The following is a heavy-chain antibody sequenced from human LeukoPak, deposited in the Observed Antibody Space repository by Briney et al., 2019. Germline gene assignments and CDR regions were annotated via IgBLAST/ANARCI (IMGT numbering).Heavy chain of an antibody. J-gene: IGHJ3*02. D-gene: IGHD3-10*01. V-gene: IGHV3-15*01. CDR3: TGSRFGELLNAFDI. CDR2: IKSKTDGGTT. Sequence: GGSLRLSCAASGFTFSNAWMSWVRQAPGKGLEWVGRIKSKTDGGTTDYAAPVKGRFTISRDDSKNTLYLQMNSLKTEDTAVYYCTGSRFGELLNAFDIWGQGKMVTVSS. CDR1: GFTFSNAW.